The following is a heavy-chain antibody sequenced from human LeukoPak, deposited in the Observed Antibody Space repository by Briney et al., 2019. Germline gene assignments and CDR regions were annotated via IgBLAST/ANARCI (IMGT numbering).Heavy chain of an antibody. CDR2: IYYSGST. Sequence: NPSETLSLTCTVSGGSISSSSYYWGWLRQPPGKGLEWIGSIYYSGSTYYNPSLKSRVTISVDTSKNQFSLKLSSVTAADTAVYYCARGTYYFYDSSGYLFWFHPWAREPWSPSPQ. CDR3: ARGTYYFYDSSGYLFWFHP. D-gene: IGHD3-22*01. J-gene: IGHJ5*02. CDR1: GGSISSSSYY. V-gene: IGHV4-39*07.